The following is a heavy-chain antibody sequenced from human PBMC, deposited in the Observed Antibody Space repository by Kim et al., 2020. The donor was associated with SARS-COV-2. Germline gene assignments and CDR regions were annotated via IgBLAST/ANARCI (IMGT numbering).Heavy chain of an antibody. CDR1: GFTFDDYA. Sequence: GGSLRLSCAASGFTFDDYAMHWVRQAPGKGLEWVSLISGDGGSTYYADSVKGRFTISRDNSKNSLYLQMNSLRTEDTALYYCAKEGGVITIFGVVRNGGIDVWCQGATVTVSS. CDR3: AKEGGVITIFGVVRNGGIDV. D-gene: IGHD3-3*01. J-gene: IGHJ6*02. V-gene: IGHV3-43*02. CDR2: ISGDGGST.